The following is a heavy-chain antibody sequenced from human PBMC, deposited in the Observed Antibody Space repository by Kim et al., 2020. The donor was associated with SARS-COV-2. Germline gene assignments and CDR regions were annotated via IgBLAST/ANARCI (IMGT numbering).Heavy chain of an antibody. J-gene: IGHJ3*02. CDR2: ISWICGSI. D-gene: IGHD3-9*01. CDR1: GCTFDDYA. CDR3: AKGVWYDILTGPLFDI. Sequence: GGSLRLSCAASGCTFDDYAMYWARQAPGKGLEWVSGISWICGSIGYADSVKGRFTISRDNAKNSLYLQMNSLRAEDTALYYCAKGVWYDILTGPLFDIWGQGTMVTVSS. V-gene: IGHV3-9*01.